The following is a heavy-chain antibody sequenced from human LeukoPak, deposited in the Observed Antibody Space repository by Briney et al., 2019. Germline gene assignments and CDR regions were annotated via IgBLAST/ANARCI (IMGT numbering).Heavy chain of an antibody. Sequence: PSETLSLTCTVSGGSISSYYWSWIRQPAGKGLEWIGRIYTSGSTNYNPSLKSRVTMSVDTSKNQFSLKLSSVTAADTAVYYCARDASSGYYLPHENWFDPWGQGTLVTVSS. J-gene: IGHJ5*02. D-gene: IGHD3-22*01. CDR3: ARDASSGYYLPHENWFDP. CDR1: GGSISSYY. V-gene: IGHV4-4*07. CDR2: IYTSGST.